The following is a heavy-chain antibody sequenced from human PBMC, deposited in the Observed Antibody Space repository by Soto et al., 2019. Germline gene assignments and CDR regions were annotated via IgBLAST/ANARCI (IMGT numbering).Heavy chain of an antibody. J-gene: IGHJ6*04. CDR1: GGSLSGYY. V-gene: IGHV4-34*01. CDR2: INHSGST. Sequence: AEPLSLTCAVYGGSLSGYYWSWIRQHPGQGLEWIGAINHSGSTNYNPSLKSRVTISVDTSKNQFSLKLRSVTAADQDVYYCASLRSWYGMDVWGKGTTVTVS. D-gene: IGHD3-3*01. CDR3: ASLRSWYGMDV.